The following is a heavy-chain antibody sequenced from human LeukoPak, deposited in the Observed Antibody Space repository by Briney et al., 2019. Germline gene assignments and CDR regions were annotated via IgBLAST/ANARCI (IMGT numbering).Heavy chain of an antibody. CDR3: ATRLCSIAACRASSYKCMDV. J-gene: IGHJ6*04. Sequence: GGSLRLSCAASGFTFSSYSMNWVRQAPGKGLKWVSSISSSSSYIYYADSVKGRFTISRDNAKNSVHLQMNSLRAEDTAVYYCATRLCSIAACRASSYKCMDVWGKGTTVTVSS. D-gene: IGHD2-2*01. V-gene: IGHV3-21*06. CDR1: GFTFSSYS. CDR2: ISSSSSYI.